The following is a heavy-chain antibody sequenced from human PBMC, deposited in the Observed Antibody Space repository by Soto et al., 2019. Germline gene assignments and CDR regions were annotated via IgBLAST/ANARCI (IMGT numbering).Heavy chain of an antibody. J-gene: IGHJ4*02. CDR1: GYTFTNHF. V-gene: IGHV1-3*04. CDR3: AIQDGGDVY. CDR2: INTGNGDT. Sequence: ASVKVSCKTSGYTFTNHFMHWVRQAPGQRPEWMGCINTGNGDTKYSQNFQGRLTFGRDTSASSAYMELSSLRSEDTAVYSCAIQDGGDVYWGQGTLVTVSS. D-gene: IGHD2-15*01.